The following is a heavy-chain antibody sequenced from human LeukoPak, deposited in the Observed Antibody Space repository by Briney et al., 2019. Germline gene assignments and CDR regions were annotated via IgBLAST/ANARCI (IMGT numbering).Heavy chain of an antibody. CDR1: GFTFSSYG. CDR3: ARDYGYSGGYDR. D-gene: IGHD6-19*01. J-gene: IGHJ5*02. CDR2: IWYDGSNK. Sequence: GGSLRLSCAASGFTFSSYGMHWVRQAPGKGREWVAVIWYDGSNKYYADSVKGRFTISRDNSKNTLYLQMNSLRAEDTAVYYCARDYGYSGGYDRWGQGTLVTVSS. V-gene: IGHV3-33*01.